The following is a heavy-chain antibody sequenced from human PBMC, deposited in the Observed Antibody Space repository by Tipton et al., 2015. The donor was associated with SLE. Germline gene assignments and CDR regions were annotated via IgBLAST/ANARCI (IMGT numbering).Heavy chain of an antibody. CDR1: GGSISSSSYY. V-gene: IGHV4-39*07. D-gene: IGHD2-15*01. CDR3: ARHVYCSGCSCYSGDYFDY. J-gene: IGHJ4*02. Sequence: TLSLTCTVSGGSISSSSYYWDWIRQPPGEGLEWIGSIYYSGSNYYNPSLKSRVTISVDTSKNQFSLKLSSVTAADTAVYYCARHVYCSGCSCYSGDYFDYWGQGTLVTVSS. CDR2: IYYSGSN.